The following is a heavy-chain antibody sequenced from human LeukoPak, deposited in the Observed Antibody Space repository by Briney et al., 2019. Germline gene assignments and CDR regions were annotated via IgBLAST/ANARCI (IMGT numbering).Heavy chain of an antibody. Sequence: TSETPSLICAVSGGSFNGYYWSWIRQPPGKGLEWIGEIDHSGSATYNPSLQSRVIISKDKSNNQFSLKLNSVTAADTAVYYCARVQQLADFDYWGQGNLVTVSS. CDR3: ARVQQLADFDY. CDR2: IDHSGSA. CDR1: GGSFNGYY. V-gene: IGHV4-34*01. J-gene: IGHJ4*02. D-gene: IGHD6-13*01.